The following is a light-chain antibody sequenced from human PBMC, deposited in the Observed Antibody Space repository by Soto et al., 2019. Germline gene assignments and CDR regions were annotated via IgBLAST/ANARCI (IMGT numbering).Light chain of an antibody. Sequence: QSALTQPASVSGSPGQSITISCTGTSRDVGGYNYVSWYQHHPGKAPNLLIYEVTTRPWGVSDRFSGSTSGNTASLTISGLQAEDEANYYCSSYRSGTTIDVFGSGTRSPS. CDR2: EVT. V-gene: IGLV2-14*01. CDR3: SSYRSGTTIDV. CDR1: SRDVGGYNY. J-gene: IGLJ1*01.